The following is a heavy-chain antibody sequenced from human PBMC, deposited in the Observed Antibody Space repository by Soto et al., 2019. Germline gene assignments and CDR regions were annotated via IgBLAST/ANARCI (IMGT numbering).Heavy chain of an antibody. CDR3: ARHSTRFYYYYGMDV. D-gene: IGHD2-15*01. CDR1: GDSFTSYW. J-gene: IGHJ6*02. CDR2: IDPSDSYT. V-gene: IGHV5-10-1*01. Sequence: ESLTISCKGSGDSFTSYWISWVRQMPGKGLEWMGRIDPSDSYTNYSPSFQGHVTISADKSISTAYLQWSSLKASDTAMYYCARHSTRFYYYYGMDVWGQGTTVTVPS.